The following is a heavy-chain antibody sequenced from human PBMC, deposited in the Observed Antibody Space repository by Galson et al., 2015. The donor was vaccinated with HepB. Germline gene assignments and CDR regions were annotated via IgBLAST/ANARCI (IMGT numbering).Heavy chain of an antibody. CDR3: ARDRGSRGNLYELSYDY. CDR2: IGAYNGNT. CDR1: GYTFTLYG. J-gene: IGHJ4*02. V-gene: IGHV1-18*01. Sequence: SVKVSCKVSGYTFTLYGITWIRQAPGQGLEWMGWIGAYNGNTHYAQNLQDRVTMTIDTSTTTAHMELRNLRSDDTAVYYCARDRGSRGNLYELSYDYWGRGTEVAVSS. D-gene: IGHD3-10*01.